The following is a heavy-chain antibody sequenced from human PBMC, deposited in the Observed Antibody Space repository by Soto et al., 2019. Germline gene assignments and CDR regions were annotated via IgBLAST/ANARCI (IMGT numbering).Heavy chain of an antibody. CDR1: GFTFSNAW. J-gene: IGHJ3*02. CDR2: IKSKTDGGTT. V-gene: IGHV3-15*01. D-gene: IGHD2-2*01. Sequence: GGCLRLSCAASGFTFSNAWMSWVRQAPGKGLEWVGRIKSKTDGGTTDYAAPVKGRFTISRDDSKNTLYLQMNSLKTEDTAVYYCTTESGCSSTSCHGRDAFDIWGQGTMVTVSS. CDR3: TTESGCSSTSCHGRDAFDI.